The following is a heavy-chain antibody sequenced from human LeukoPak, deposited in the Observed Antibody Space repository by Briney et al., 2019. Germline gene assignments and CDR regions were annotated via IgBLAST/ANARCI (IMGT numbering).Heavy chain of an antibody. D-gene: IGHD3-3*01. V-gene: IGHV4-39*01. CDR3: ARDYDFWSGYYQVASGYMDV. CDR1: GGSISSSSYY. J-gene: IGHJ6*03. Sequence: SETLSLTCTVSGGSISSSSYYWGWIRQPPGKGLEWIGSIYYSGSTYYNPSLKSRVTISVDTSKNQFSLKLSSVTAADTAVYYCARDYDFWSGYYQVASGYMDVWGKGTTVTVSS. CDR2: IYYSGST.